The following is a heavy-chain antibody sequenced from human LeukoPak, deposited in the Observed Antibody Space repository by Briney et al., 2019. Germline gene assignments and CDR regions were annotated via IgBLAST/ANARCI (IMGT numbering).Heavy chain of an antibody. V-gene: IGHV4-4*02. CDR3: ARDQHGSGSFSNWFDP. D-gene: IGHD3-10*01. J-gene: IGHJ5*02. CDR1: GGSISSSNW. CDR2: IYHSGST. Sequence: AGTLPLTCAVSGGSISSSNWWSWVRQPRGKGLEGIGEIYHSGSTNYNPSLKSRVTISVDKSKNQFSLKLSSVTAADTAVYYCARDQHGSGSFSNWFDPWGQGTLVTVSS.